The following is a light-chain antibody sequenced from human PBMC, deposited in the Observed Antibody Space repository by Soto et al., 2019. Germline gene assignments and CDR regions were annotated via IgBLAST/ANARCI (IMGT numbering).Light chain of an antibody. J-gene: IGLJ1*01. V-gene: IGLV2-14*01. CDR3: SSYTSSRTLV. Sequence: QSALTQPASVSGSPGQSITISCTGTSSDVGAYNYVSWYQQHPGKAPKLMIYEVSNRPSGVSNRFSGSKSGNTASLTISGLQAGDEADYYCSSYTSSRTLVFGSGTKVTVL. CDR1: SSDVGAYNY. CDR2: EVS.